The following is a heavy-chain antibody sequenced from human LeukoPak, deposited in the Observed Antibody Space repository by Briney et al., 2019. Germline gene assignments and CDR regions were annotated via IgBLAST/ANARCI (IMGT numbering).Heavy chain of an antibody. Sequence: GGSLRLSCAASGFTFSNYWMTWVRQAPGKGLEWVANINQDGSEKYYVDSVEGRLTISRDNAKNSLYLQMNSLRAEDTAVYYCARSIGLTGGGVDVWGQGTTVTVSS. CDR2: INQDGSEK. V-gene: IGHV3-7*03. D-gene: IGHD3-9*01. J-gene: IGHJ6*02. CDR3: ARSIGLTGGGVDV. CDR1: GFTFSNYW.